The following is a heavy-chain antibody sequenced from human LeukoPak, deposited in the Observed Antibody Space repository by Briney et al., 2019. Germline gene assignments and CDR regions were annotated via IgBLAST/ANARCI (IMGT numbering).Heavy chain of an antibody. D-gene: IGHD4-23*01. CDR1: GGSISSSSYY. CDR2: IYYSGST. Sequence: SETLSLTCTVSGGSISSSSYYWGWIRQPPGKGLEWIGSIYYSGSTYYNPSLKSRVTISVDTSKNQFSLKLSSVTAADTAVYYCARHADPGGGNSRDWFDPWGQGTLVTVPS. CDR3: ARHADPGGGNSRDWFDP. V-gene: IGHV4-39*01. J-gene: IGHJ5*02.